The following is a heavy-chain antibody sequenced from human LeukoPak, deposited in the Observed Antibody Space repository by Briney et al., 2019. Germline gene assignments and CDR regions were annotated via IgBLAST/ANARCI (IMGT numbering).Heavy chain of an antibody. J-gene: IGHJ3*02. CDR2: IKQDGSEK. CDR1: GFTFSSYA. CDR3: ARQIGWRDAFDI. Sequence: PGGSLRLSCAASGFTFSSYAMSWVRQAPGKGLEWVASIKQDGSEKYYVDSVKGRFTISRDNAKNSLYLQMNSLRAEDTAVCYCARQIGWRDAFDIWGQGTMVTVSS. D-gene: IGHD6-19*01. V-gene: IGHV3-7*01.